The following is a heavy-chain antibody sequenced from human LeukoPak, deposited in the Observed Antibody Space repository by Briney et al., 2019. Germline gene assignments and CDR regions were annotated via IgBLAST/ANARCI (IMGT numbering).Heavy chain of an antibody. CDR1: GGTFSGYA. D-gene: IGHD6-19*01. J-gene: IGHJ5*02. V-gene: IGHV1-69*06. CDR2: IIPIFGTA. Sequence: ASVKVSCKASGGTFSGYAISWVRQAPGQGLEWMGGIIPIFGTANYAQKFQGRVTITADKSTSTAYMELSSLRSEDTAVYYCASLGSSGWNWFDPWGQGTLVTVSS. CDR3: ASLGSSGWNWFDP.